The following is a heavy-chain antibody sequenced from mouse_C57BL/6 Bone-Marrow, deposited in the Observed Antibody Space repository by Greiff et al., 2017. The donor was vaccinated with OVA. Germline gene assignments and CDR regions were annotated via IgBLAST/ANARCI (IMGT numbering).Heavy chain of an antibody. Sequence: EVMLVESGGGLVKPGGSLKLSCAASGFTFSSYAMSWVRQTPEKRLEWVATISDGGSYTYYPDNVKGRFTISRDNAKNNLYLQMSHLKSEDTAMYYCARGLNYYYAMDYWGQGTSVTVSS. CDR1: GFTFSSYA. CDR3: ARGLNYYYAMDY. J-gene: IGHJ4*01. CDR2: ISDGGSYT. V-gene: IGHV5-4*03.